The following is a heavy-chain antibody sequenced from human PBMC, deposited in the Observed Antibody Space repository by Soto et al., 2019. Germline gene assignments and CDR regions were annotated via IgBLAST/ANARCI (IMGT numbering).Heavy chain of an antibody. Sequence: GGSLRLSCAASGFTFSDYYMSWIRQAPGKGLEWVSYISSSGSTIYYADSVKGRFTISRDNAKNSLYLQMNSLRAEDTAVYYCARLSKRYNWNRHPGSNWFDPWGQGTLVTVSS. CDR2: ISSSGSTI. CDR3: ARLSKRYNWNRHPGSNWFDP. J-gene: IGHJ5*02. V-gene: IGHV3-11*01. CDR1: GFTFSDYY. D-gene: IGHD1-1*01.